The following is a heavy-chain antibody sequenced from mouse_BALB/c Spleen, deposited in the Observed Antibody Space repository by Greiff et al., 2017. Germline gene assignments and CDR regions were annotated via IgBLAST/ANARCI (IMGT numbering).Heavy chain of an antibody. J-gene: IGHJ4*01. V-gene: IGHV1S34*01. CDR3: ARRTTVVPYAMDY. CDR1: GYSFTGYY. Sequence: LVKTGASVKISCKASGYSFTGYYMHWVKQSHGKSLEWIGYISCYNGATSYNQKFKGKATFTVDTSSSTAYMQFNSLTSEDSAVYYCARRTTVVPYAMDYWGQGTSVTVAS. D-gene: IGHD1-1*01. CDR2: ISCYNGAT.